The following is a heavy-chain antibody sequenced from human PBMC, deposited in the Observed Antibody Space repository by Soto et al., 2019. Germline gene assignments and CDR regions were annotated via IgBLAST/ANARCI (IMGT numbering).Heavy chain of an antibody. V-gene: IGHV4-31*03. CDR1: GGSISNGDYY. Sequence: QVQLQESGPGLVKPSQTLSLTCSVSGGSISNGDYYWTWVRQLPGKGLEWIGYIFYNGNAYYNPSLKSRLTISVDTSENQFSLRLISVTAADTAVYYCASPRGSGPNFFFDSWGQGNLVNVSS. J-gene: IGHJ4*02. D-gene: IGHD3-10*01. CDR3: ASPRGSGPNFFFDS. CDR2: IFYNGNA.